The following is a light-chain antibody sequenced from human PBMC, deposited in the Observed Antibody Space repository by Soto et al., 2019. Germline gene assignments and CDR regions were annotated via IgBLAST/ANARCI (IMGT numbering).Light chain of an antibody. J-gene: IGKJ1*01. V-gene: IGKV3-15*01. CDR2: GAS. CDR1: QSVTSN. CDR3: QQYNDWPRT. Sequence: EIVLTQSPATLSVSPGERATISCRASQSVTSNLAWYQQKPGQAPRFLMYGASIMATGIPDRFSGSGSGTEFTLTISSLQSEDFAVYYCQQYNDWPRTFGEGTKVEVK.